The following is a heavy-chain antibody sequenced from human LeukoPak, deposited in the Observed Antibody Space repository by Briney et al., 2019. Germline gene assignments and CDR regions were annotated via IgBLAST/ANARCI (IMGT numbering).Heavy chain of an antibody. J-gene: IGHJ4*02. CDR3: ARAVSSTEGY. V-gene: IGHV3-7*03. CDR2: LNQDGSEK. CDR1: GFTFSTYW. Sequence: GGSLRLSCAASGFTFSTYWMTRVRQAPGKGLEWAASLNQDGSEKYYVDSVKGRFAISRDNAQKSLYLEMKSLSAKDTAVYYCARAVSSTEGYWGQGTLVTVSS.